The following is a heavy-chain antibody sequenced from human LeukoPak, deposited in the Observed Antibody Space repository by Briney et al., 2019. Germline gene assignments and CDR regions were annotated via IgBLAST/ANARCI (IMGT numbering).Heavy chain of an antibody. V-gene: IGHV3-23*01. Sequence: PGGSLRLSCAASGFTFSSYSMNWVRQAPGKGLEWVSALYGSGGVTFYADSVKGRFTISRDDSKNTLYLQMNSLRAEDTAVYYCAKARGPAATHPDYWGQGTLVTVSS. CDR1: GFTFSSYS. CDR3: AKARGPAATHPDY. D-gene: IGHD6-25*01. CDR2: LYGSGGVT. J-gene: IGHJ4*02.